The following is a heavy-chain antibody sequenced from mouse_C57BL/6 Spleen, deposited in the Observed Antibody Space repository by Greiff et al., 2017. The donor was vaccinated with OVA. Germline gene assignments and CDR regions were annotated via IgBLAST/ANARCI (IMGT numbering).Heavy chain of an antibody. CDR2: IDPSDSET. V-gene: IGHV1-52*01. D-gene: IGHD1-1*01. CDR3: ARDGSSPFDY. Sequence: VKLQQPGAELVRPGSSVKLSCKASGYTFTSYWMHWVKQRPIQGLEWIGNIDPSDSETHYNQKFKDKATLTVDKSSSTAYMQLNSLTSEDAAVYYWARDGSSPFDYWGQGTTLTVSS. CDR1: GYTFTSYW. J-gene: IGHJ2*01.